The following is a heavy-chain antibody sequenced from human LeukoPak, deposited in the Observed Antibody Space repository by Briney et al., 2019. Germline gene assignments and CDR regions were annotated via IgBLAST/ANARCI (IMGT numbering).Heavy chain of an antibody. Sequence: GGSLRLSCGASGFTLSSFDMHWVRQAPDKGLEWVAFIKSDGSQKYYADSVRGRFTVSRYNSRNTIYLQLNSLRDDDTAVYYCARRLHDSWSYSADYWGQGTLVTVSS. J-gene: IGHJ4*02. CDR3: ARRLHDSWSYSADY. CDR2: IKSDGSQK. CDR1: GFTLSSFD. V-gene: IGHV3-30*02. D-gene: IGHD3-10*01.